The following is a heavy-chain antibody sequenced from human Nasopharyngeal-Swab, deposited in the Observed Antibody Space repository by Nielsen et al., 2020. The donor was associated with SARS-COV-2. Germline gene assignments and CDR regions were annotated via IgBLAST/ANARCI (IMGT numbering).Heavy chain of an antibody. J-gene: IGHJ4*02. V-gene: IGHV3-23*01. D-gene: IGHD3-10*01. CDR3: AKDRWPYGSGSYSFDY. CDR1: GFTFSSYA. Sequence: GGSLRLSCAASGFTFSSYAMSWVRQAPGKGLEWVSAISGSGGSTYYADSVKGRFTISRDNSKNTLYLQMNSLRAEDTAVYYCAKDRWPYGSGSYSFDYWGQGTLVTVSS. CDR2: ISGSGGST.